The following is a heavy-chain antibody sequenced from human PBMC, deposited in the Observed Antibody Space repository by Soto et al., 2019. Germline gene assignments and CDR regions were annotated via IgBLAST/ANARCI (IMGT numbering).Heavy chain of an antibody. CDR2: ISYDGSNK. Sequence: QVQLVESGGGVVQPGRSLRLSCAASGFTFSSYAMHWVRQAPGKGLEWVAVISYDGSNKYYADSVKGRFTISRDNSKNTLYLKMNSLRAEDTAVYYCARDRPAHYSGAPDPNWGQGTLVTVSS. CDR3: ARDRPAHYSGAPDPN. D-gene: IGHD1-26*01. V-gene: IGHV3-30-3*01. CDR1: GFTFSSYA. J-gene: IGHJ4*02.